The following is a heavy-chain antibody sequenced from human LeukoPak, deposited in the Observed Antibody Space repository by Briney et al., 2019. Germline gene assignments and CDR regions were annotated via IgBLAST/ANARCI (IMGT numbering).Heavy chain of an antibody. Sequence: GASVKVSCQASGYTLTSYGISWVRQAPGQGLEWMVWISAYNGNTNYAQKLQGRVTMTTDTSTSTAYMELRSLRSDDTAVYYCARDAAQQLVRDYWGQGTLVTVSS. CDR1: GYTLTSYG. CDR3: ARDAAQQLVRDY. D-gene: IGHD6-13*01. J-gene: IGHJ4*02. CDR2: ISAYNGNT. V-gene: IGHV1-18*01.